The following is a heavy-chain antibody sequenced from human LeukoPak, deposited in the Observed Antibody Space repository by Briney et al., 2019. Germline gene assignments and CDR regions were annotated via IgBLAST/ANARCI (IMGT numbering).Heavy chain of an antibody. J-gene: IGHJ4*02. Sequence: GGSLRLSCAGSGFTFSSYWMSWVRQAPGKGLEWVANIKQDGSAKYYVDSVKGRFTISRDNAKNSLYLQMSSVGLEDTAVYYCTRDEVWGQGTLVTVSS. CDR3: TRDEV. V-gene: IGHV3-7*05. CDR1: GFTFSSYW. CDR2: IKQDGSAK.